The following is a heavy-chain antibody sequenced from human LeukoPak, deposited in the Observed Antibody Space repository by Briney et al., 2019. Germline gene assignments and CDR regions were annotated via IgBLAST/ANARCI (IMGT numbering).Heavy chain of an antibody. CDR3: ARVGGQYQLLPDY. CDR1: GGTFSSYA. V-gene: IGHV1-69*05. D-gene: IGHD2-2*01. J-gene: IGHJ4*02. Sequence: SVKVSCKASGGTFSSYAISWVRQAPGQGLEWMGRIIPIFGTANYAQKFQGRVTITTDESTSTAYMELSSLRSEDTAVYYCARVGGQYQLLPDYWGQGTLVTVSS. CDR2: IIPIFGTA.